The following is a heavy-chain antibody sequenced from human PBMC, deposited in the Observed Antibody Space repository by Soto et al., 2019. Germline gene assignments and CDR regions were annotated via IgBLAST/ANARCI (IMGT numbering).Heavy chain of an antibody. V-gene: IGHV4-31*03. CDR3: ASSPAYYYDSSGSDDAFDI. CDR2: IYYSGST. Sequence: KPSETLSLTCTVSGGSISSGGYYWSWIRQHPGKGLEWIGYIYYSGSTYYNPSLKSRVTISVDTSKNQFSLKLSSVTAADTAVYYCASSPAYYYDSSGSDDAFDIWGQGTMVT. CDR1: GGSISSGGYY. J-gene: IGHJ3*02. D-gene: IGHD3-22*01.